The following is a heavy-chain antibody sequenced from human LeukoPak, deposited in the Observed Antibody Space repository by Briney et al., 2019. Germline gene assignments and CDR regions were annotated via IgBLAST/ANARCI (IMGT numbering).Heavy chain of an antibody. D-gene: IGHD2-21*02. V-gene: IGHV3-23*01. CDR2: ISNTGTDT. CDR3: AKGAYCGGDCYRYYYYYMDV. Sequence: GGSLRLSCAASGFTFSTYAMGWVRQAPGKGLEWVADISNTGTDTYYADSVKGRFTISRDNSKNTLYLQMNSLRVDDTAVYYCAKGAYCGGDCYRYYYYYMDVWGKGTTVTVSS. CDR1: GFTFSTYA. J-gene: IGHJ6*03.